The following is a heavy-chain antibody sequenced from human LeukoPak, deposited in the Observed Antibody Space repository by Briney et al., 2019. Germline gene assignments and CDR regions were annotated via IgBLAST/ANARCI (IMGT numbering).Heavy chain of an antibody. CDR3: AELGITMIGGV. CDR2: IKQDGSEK. Sequence: GGSLRLSCAASGFTFSSYGMHWVRQAPGRGLEWVANIKQDGSEKYYVDSVKGRFTISRDNAKNSLYLQMNSLRAEDTAVYYCAELGITMIGGVWGKGTTVTISS. CDR1: GFTFSSYG. J-gene: IGHJ6*04. V-gene: IGHV3-7*01. D-gene: IGHD3-10*02.